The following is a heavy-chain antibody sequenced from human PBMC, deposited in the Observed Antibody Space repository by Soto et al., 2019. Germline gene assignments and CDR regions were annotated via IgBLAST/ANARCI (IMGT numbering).Heavy chain of an antibody. V-gene: IGHV3-23*01. CDR1: GFTFSRYA. J-gene: IGHJ4*02. D-gene: IGHD3-22*01. CDR2: ISGSGGST. Sequence: GGSRRLSWAASGFTFSRYAMSWGRQAPGKGLEWVSAISGSGGSTYYADSVNGRFTISRDNSKNTLYLQMNSLRAEDTAVYYCAKGLANYYDSSGYYPFDYWGQGTLVTVSS. CDR3: AKGLANYYDSSGYYPFDY.